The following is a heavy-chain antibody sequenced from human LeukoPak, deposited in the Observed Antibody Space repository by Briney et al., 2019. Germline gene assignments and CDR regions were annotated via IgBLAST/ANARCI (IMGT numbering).Heavy chain of an antibody. Sequence: NPSETLSLTCTVSGVSISTYYWTWIRQPPGKGLEWIGNIDYSGNTKYNPSLKSRVTISVDTSKSHFSLKLSSLTAADTAVYYCARWYYDSSGYRYFDYWGQGTLAIVSS. V-gene: IGHV4-59*12. CDR2: IDYSGNT. CDR3: ARWYYDSSGYRYFDY. D-gene: IGHD3-22*01. CDR1: GVSISTYY. J-gene: IGHJ4*02.